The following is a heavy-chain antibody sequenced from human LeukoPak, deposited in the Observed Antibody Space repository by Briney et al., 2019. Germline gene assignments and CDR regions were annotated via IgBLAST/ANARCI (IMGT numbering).Heavy chain of an antibody. D-gene: IGHD3-22*01. Sequence: SETLSLTCTVSGGSISSYYWSWIRQPPGKGLEWIGYIYYSGSPNYNPSLKSRVTISVDTSKNQFSLKLSSVTAADTAVYYCARGGGTEWLLVPFEYWGQGTLVTVSS. CDR2: IYYSGSP. CDR1: GGSISSYY. J-gene: IGHJ4*02. V-gene: IGHV4-59*01. CDR3: ARGGGTEWLLVPFEY.